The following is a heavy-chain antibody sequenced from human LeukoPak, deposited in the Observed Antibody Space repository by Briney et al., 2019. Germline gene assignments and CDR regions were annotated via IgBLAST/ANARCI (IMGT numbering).Heavy chain of an antibody. V-gene: IGHV1-69*05. D-gene: IGHD2-15*01. CDR3: ARAGRYCSGGSCPINTSYYYYMDV. CDR1: GGTFSSYA. Sequence: GASVKVSCKASGGTFSSYAISWVRQAPGQGLEWMGRIIPIFVTANYAQKFQGRVTITTDESTSTAYMELSSLRSEDTAVYYCARAGRYCSGGSCPINTSYYYYMDVWGKGTTVTVSS. CDR2: IIPIFVTA. J-gene: IGHJ6*03.